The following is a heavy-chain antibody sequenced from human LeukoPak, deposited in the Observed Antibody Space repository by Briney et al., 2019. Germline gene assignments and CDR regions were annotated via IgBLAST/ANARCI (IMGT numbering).Heavy chain of an antibody. J-gene: IGHJ4*02. Sequence: GGSLRLSCAASGFTVNNNYMIWVRQAPGKGLEWVSVIYGGGSTYYADSVEGRFIISRDHSKNALYLQMNSLRAEDTAVYYCAAGVVIPESVDYWGQGTLVTVSS. CDR3: AAGVVIPESVDY. CDR1: GFTVNNNY. D-gene: IGHD3-3*01. V-gene: IGHV3-66*01. CDR2: IYGGGST.